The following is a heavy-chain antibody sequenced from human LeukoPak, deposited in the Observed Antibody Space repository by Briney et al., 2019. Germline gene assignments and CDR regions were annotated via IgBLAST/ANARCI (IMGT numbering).Heavy chain of an antibody. CDR3: ARDYSETDAFDI. CDR1: GFTFSNAW. J-gene: IGHJ3*02. Sequence: GGSLRLSCAASGFTFSNAWMNWVRQAPGKGLEWVSSISSSSSYIYYADSVKGRFTISRDNAKNSLYLQMNSLRAEDTAVYYCARDYSETDAFDIWGQGTMVTVSS. V-gene: IGHV3-21*01. CDR2: ISSSSSYI. D-gene: IGHD6-13*01.